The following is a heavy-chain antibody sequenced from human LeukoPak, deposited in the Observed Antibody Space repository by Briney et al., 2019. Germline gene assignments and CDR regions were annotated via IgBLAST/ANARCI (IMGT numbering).Heavy chain of an antibody. V-gene: IGHV3-9*01. CDR1: GFTFDDYA. Sequence: GRSLRLSCAASGFTFDDYAMHWVRQAPGKGLEWVSGISWNSGSIGYADSVKGRFTISRDNAKNSLHLQMNSLRAEDTALYYCAKATNLWFGELGFDYWGQGTLVTVSS. J-gene: IGHJ4*02. CDR3: AKATNLWFGELGFDY. CDR2: ISWNSGSI. D-gene: IGHD3-10*01.